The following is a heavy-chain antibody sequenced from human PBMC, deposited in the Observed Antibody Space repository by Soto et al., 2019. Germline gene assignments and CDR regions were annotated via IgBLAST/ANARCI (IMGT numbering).Heavy chain of an antibody. CDR1: GFTFSDFY. Sequence: QVQLVESGGGLVKPGGSLRLSCAASGFTFSDFYMTWVRQAPGKGLEWLSYISTSTGYTNYADSVKGRFTISRDNAKNSLYLQMNSLRADDTAVYYCARVERRDNWLDPWGQGTLVTVSS. J-gene: IGHJ5*02. D-gene: IGHD1-26*01. V-gene: IGHV3-11*06. CDR3: ARVERRDNWLDP. CDR2: ISTSTGYT.